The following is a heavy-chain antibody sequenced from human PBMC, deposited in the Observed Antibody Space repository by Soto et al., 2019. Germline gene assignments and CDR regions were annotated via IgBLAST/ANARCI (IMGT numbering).Heavy chain of an antibody. CDR1: GDSISSSNYF. D-gene: IGHD3-10*01. CDR2: IFYSGST. V-gene: IGHV4-39*01. CDR3: ARRYGWLYFDY. J-gene: IGHJ4*02. Sequence: QLQLQESGPGLVKPWETLSLTCTVSGDSISSSNYFWGWIRQPPGKGLEWIGTIFYSGSTYYNPSLKSRVTISVDTSKNQFSLKLTSLTAADTALYYCARRYGWLYFDYWGQGSLVTVSS.